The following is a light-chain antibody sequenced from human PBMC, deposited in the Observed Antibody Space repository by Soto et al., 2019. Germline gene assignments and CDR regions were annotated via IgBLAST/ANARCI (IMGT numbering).Light chain of an antibody. V-gene: IGKV1-5*03. J-gene: IGKJ2*01. Sequence: DVPMTQSPSTLSASVGDRVTITCRASQTVVDWLAWYQQKPGKAPKPLIYKASSLESGVQSRFSGSASGTEFTLTISSLQPDDFATYYCQQYNAYPYTFGQGTKLEIK. CDR2: KAS. CDR1: QTVVDW. CDR3: QQYNAYPYT.